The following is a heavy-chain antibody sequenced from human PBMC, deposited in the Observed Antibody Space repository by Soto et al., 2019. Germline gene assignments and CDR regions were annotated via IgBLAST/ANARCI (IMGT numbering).Heavy chain of an antibody. D-gene: IGHD3-22*01. CDR3: ARVGPAHYYDSSGYSPLDY. V-gene: IGHV1-69*01. CDR2: IIPMFGTA. Sequence: QVPLVQSGAEVKKPGSSVKVSCKASGDTFSSYAINWVRQAPGQGLEWMGGIIPMFGTANYAQKFKGRVTITAGESTSTVYMELSSLRSEDTAVYYCARVGPAHYYDSSGYSPLDYWGQGTLVTVSS. CDR1: GDTFSSYA. J-gene: IGHJ4*02.